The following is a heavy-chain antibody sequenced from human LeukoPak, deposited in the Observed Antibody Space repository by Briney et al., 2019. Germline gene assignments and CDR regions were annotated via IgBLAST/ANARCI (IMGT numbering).Heavy chain of an antibody. V-gene: IGHV3-23*01. Sequence: GGSLRLSCAASGFTFTNYAMSWVHQAPGKGLEWVSFISGSGSPTYYADSVKGRFTISRDNSKNTLYLQLNSLRSEDTAVYYCAKDSYFYDAGSYPFDYWGQGTLVTVSS. J-gene: IGHJ4*02. D-gene: IGHD3-10*01. CDR1: GFTFTNYA. CDR2: ISGSGSPT. CDR3: AKDSYFYDAGSYPFDY.